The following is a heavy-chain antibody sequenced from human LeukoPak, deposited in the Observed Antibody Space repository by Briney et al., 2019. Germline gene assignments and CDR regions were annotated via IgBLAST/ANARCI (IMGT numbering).Heavy chain of an antibody. V-gene: IGHV3-11*01. CDR1: GFTFSDYY. CDR3: ASSRWYQPGGIDY. Sequence: GSLSLSCAASGFTFSDYYMSWIRQAPGKGLEWVSYISSSGSTIYYADSVKGRFTISRDNAKNSLYLQMNSLRAEDTAVYYCASSRWYQPGGIDYWGQGTLVTVSS. D-gene: IGHD2-2*01. CDR2: ISSSGSTI. J-gene: IGHJ4*02.